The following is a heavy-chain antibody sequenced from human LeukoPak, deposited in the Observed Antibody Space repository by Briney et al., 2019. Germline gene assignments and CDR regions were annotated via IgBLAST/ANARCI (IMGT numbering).Heavy chain of an antibody. CDR2: ISAYNGNT. Sequence: ASVKVSCKASGYTFTSYYMHWVRQAPGQGLEWMGWISAYNGNTNYAQKLQGRVTMTTDTSTSTAYMELRSLRSDDTAVYYCARDDSPYYDFWSGYFDYWGQGTLVTVSS. CDR1: GYTFTSYY. V-gene: IGHV1-18*04. D-gene: IGHD3-3*01. CDR3: ARDDSPYYDFWSGYFDY. J-gene: IGHJ4*02.